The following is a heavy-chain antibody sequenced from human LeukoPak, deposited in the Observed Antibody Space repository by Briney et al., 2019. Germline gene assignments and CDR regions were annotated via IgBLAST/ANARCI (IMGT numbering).Heavy chain of an antibody. V-gene: IGHV4-59*01. Sequence: ASETLSLICTVSGGSISSYYWSWIRQPPGKGLEWIGYIYYSGSTNYNPSLKSRVTISVDTSKNQFSLKLSSVTAADTAVYYCARGLTYYYDSSGYPGGRDAFDIWGQGTMVTVSS. CDR3: ARGLTYYYDSSGYPGGRDAFDI. CDR1: GGSISSYY. J-gene: IGHJ3*02. CDR2: IYYSGST. D-gene: IGHD3-22*01.